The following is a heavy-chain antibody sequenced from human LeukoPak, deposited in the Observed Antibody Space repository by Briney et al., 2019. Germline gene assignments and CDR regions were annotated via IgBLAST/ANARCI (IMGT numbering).Heavy chain of an antibody. Sequence: ASVKVSCKASGFTFTNYYVHWVRQAPGQGLEGMGIINPSDDSTTYAQKFQGRVTMTRDTSTDIVYMQLSSLRSEDTAVYYCARGTNSISFGFDPWGQGTLVTVSS. CDR3: ARGTNSISFGFDP. D-gene: IGHD6-6*01. CDR2: INPSDDST. V-gene: IGHV1-46*01. CDR1: GFTFTNYY. J-gene: IGHJ5*02.